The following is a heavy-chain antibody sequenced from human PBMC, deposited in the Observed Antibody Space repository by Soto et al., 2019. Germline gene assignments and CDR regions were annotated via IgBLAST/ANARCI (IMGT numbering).Heavy chain of an antibody. Sequence: GGSLRLSCAASGFIFGNFVMRWVRQTPGKGLEWVSTITETGGDTYYTDSVKGRFTISRDNSKNTLYLQMTSLRAEDTALYYCTKASSDRNHMEVWGPGTTVTVSS. J-gene: IGHJ6*02. CDR1: GFIFGNFV. CDR2: ITETGGDT. CDR3: TKASSDRNHMEV. V-gene: IGHV3-23*01.